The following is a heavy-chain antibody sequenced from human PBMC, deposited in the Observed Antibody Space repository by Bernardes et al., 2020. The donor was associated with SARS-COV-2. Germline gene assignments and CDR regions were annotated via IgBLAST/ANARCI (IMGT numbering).Heavy chain of an antibody. J-gene: IGHJ4*02. V-gene: IGHV3-23*01. Sequence: GGSLRLSCAASGFTFSSYGMSWVRQAPGKGLEWVSAISGSADTTYYADSVKGRFTISRDNSKNTLYLQMNSLRAEDTAVYYCAKDRSTRYTVTIHDSWGQGTLVNVYS. CDR1: GFTFSSYG. CDR3: AKDRSTRYTVTIHDS. D-gene: IGHD4-17*01. CDR2: ISGSADTT.